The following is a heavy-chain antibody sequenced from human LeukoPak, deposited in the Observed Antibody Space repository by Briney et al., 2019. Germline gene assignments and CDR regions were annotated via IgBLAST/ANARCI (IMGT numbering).Heavy chain of an antibody. CDR1: GFTFDDYA. V-gene: IGHV3-43*02. CDR3: AKALVRGYTYGYRNYFDY. D-gene: IGHD5-18*01. J-gene: IGHJ4*02. CDR2: ISGDGGTT. Sequence: GGSLRLSCAASGFTFDDYAMHWVRQAPGKGLEWVSLISGDGGTTFYADSVKGRFTISRDNSKNSLYLQINSLRTEDTALYYCAKALVRGYTYGYRNYFDYWGQGTLVTVSS.